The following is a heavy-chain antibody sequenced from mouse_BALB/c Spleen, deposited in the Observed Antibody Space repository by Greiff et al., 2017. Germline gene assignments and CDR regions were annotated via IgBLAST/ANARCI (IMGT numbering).Heavy chain of an antibody. CDR3: ARWLLVFDY. V-gene: IGHV1S56*01. CDR2: IYPGNVNT. D-gene: IGHD2-3*01. J-gene: IGHJ2*01. CDR1: GYTFTSYY. Sequence: VQLQQSGPELVKPGASVRISCKASGYTFTSYYIHWVKQRPGQGLEWIGWIYPGNVNTKYNEKFKGKATLTADKSSSTAYMQLSSLTSEDSAVYYCARWLLVFDYWGQGTTLTVSS.